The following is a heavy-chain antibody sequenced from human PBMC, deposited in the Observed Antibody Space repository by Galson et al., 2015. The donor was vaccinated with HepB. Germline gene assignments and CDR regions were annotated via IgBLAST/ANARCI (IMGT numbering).Heavy chain of an antibody. D-gene: IGHD1-14*01. CDR2: ISGSGGSI. CDR1: GFTFSSYA. J-gene: IGHJ4*02. V-gene: IGHV3-23*01. CDR3: AKGMHVLVEPTPGGMDYFDY. Sequence: SLRLSCAASGFTFSSYAMSWVRQAPGKGLEWVSGISGSGGSIYYADSVRGRFTISRDNSKNTLYLQMNSLRVADTAIYYCAKGMHVLVEPTPGGMDYFDYWGQGALVTVSS.